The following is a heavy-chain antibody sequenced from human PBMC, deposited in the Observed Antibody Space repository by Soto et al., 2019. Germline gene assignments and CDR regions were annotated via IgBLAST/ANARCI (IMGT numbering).Heavy chain of an antibody. V-gene: IGHV1-18*04. J-gene: IGHJ5*02. CDR3: ARKHYDFWSGYGNWFDP. CDR1: GYTFTSYG. CDR2: ISAYNGNT. D-gene: IGHD3-3*01. Sequence: ASVKVSCKASGYTFTSYGISWVRQAPGQGLEWMGWISAYNGNTNYAQKLQGRVTMTTDTSTSTAYMELRGLRSDDTAVYYCARKHYDFWSGYGNWFDPWGQGTLVTVSS.